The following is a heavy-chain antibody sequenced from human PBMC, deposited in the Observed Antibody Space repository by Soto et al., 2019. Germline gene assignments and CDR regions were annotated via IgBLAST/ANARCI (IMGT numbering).Heavy chain of an antibody. Sequence: VELVQSGADVKKPGASVSVSCKASGYTFRSCGLSWVRQATGQGPEWMGWVSPGTGKTEFSHKFQGRVTMTTDTSTRSLFLDLASLSSGDTAVYYCTRDLFLISTCTVTHEAFWGQGTL. J-gene: IGHJ4*02. CDR3: TRDLFLISTCTVTHEAF. CDR2: VSPGTGKT. D-gene: IGHD4-17*01. CDR1: GYTFRSCG. V-gene: IGHV1-18*04.